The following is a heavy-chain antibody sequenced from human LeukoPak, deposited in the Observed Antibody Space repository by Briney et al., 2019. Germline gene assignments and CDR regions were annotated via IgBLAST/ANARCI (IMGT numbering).Heavy chain of an antibody. J-gene: IGHJ5*02. CDR2: IYRGGSK. CDR1: GFTVGSNY. Sequence: PGGSLRLSCAASGFTVGSNYMSWVRQAPGKGLEWVSVIYRGGSKDYGDSVKGRFTISRDNSKNTLYLQMNSLRAEDTAIYYCARIFYYGSGNNWFDPWGQGTLVTVSS. CDR3: ARIFYYGSGNNWFDP. D-gene: IGHD3-10*01. V-gene: IGHV3-53*01.